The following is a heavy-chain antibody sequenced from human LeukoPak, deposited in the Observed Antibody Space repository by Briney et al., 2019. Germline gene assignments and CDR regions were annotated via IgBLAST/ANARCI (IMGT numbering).Heavy chain of an antibody. J-gene: IGHJ4*02. CDR2: IYYSGST. D-gene: IGHD1-7*01. CDR1: GGSISSGDYY. V-gene: IGHV4-30-4*01. Sequence: KPSQTLSLTCTVSGGSISSGDYYWSWIRQPPGKGLEWIGYIYYSGSTYYNPSLKSRVTISVDTSKNQFSLKLSSVTAADTAVYYCARGGGYWNYPPGYWGQGTLVTVSS. CDR3: ARGGGYWNYPPGY.